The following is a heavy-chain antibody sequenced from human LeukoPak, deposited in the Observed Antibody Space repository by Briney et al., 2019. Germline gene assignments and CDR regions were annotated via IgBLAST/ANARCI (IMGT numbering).Heavy chain of an antibody. Sequence: GGSLRLSCAASGFTFSNAWMSWVRQAPGKGLEWVGRIKSKRDGGTTDYAAPVKGTFTISRDDSKNTLYLQMNSLKTEDTAVYYCTSGGAHYDYVWGSYRVDYWGQGTLVTVSS. D-gene: IGHD3-16*02. CDR1: GFTFSNAW. CDR3: TSGGAHYDYVWGSYRVDY. CDR2: IKSKRDGGTT. V-gene: IGHV3-15*01. J-gene: IGHJ4*02.